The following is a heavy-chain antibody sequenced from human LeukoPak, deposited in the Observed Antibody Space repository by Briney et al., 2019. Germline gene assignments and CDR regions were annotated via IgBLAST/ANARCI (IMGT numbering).Heavy chain of an antibody. CDR2: INPNSGGT. D-gene: IGHD6-6*01. CDR3: AREHSSSSGKVFDY. CDR1: GYTFPGYY. J-gene: IGHJ4*02. Sequence: GASVKVSRKASGYTFPGYYMHWVGQAPGQGLEWMGWINPNSGGTNYAQKFQGRVTMTRDTSISTAYMELSRLRSDDTAVYYCAREHSSSSGKVFDYWGQGTLVTVSS. V-gene: IGHV1-2*02.